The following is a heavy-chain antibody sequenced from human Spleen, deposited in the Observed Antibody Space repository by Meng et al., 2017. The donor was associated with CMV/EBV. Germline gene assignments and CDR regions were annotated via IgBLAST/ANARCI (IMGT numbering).Heavy chain of an antibody. CDR2: IYHSGGT. Sequence: QLPQSGPGMVKPSGTLSLSCAVSAGSSRLSTRWSWVRQPPGKGLEWIGEIYHSGGTNYTPSLRGRVTISLDKSKNQFSPTLRSVTAADTAVYYCARDPYATGWAGWGQGTLVTVSS. D-gene: IGHD6-19*01. CDR1: AGSSRLSTR. J-gene: IGHJ4*02. CDR3: ARDPYATGWAG. V-gene: IGHV4-4*02.